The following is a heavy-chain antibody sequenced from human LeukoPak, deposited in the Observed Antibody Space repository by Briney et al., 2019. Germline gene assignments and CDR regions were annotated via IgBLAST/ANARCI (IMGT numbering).Heavy chain of an antibody. CDR1: GFTFSSYG. V-gene: IGHV3-33*01. J-gene: IGHJ6*02. CDR3: ARDKIAVAGPHYYYGMDV. D-gene: IGHD6-19*01. Sequence: GGSLRLSCAASGFTFSSYGMHWVRQAPGKGPEWVAVIWYDGSNKYYADSVKGRITISRDNSKNTLYLQMNSLRAEDTAVYYCARDKIAVAGPHYYYGMDVWGQGTTVTVSS. CDR2: IWYDGSNK.